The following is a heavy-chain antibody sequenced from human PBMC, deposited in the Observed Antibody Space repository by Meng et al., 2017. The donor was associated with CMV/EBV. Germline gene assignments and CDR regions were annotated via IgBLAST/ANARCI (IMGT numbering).Heavy chain of an antibody. J-gene: IGHJ4*02. CDR2: IWYDGSNK. D-gene: IGHD2-8*01. Sequence: GESLKISCAASGFTFSSYGMHWVRQAPGKGLEWVAVIWYDGSNKYYADSVKGRFTISRDNSKNTLYLQMNSLRAEDTAVYYCANGNGHLGVWGQGTLVTVSS. V-gene: IGHV3-30*02. CDR1: GFTFSSYG. CDR3: ANGNGHLGV.